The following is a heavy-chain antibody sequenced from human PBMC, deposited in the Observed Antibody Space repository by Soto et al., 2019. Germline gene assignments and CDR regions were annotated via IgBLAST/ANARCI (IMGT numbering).Heavy chain of an antibody. CDR1: GGTFSSYA. D-gene: IGHD3-9*01. V-gene: IGHV1-69*01. CDR3: ARGVPIDYDILTGYSLRYYYYGMDV. CDR2: IIPIFGTA. J-gene: IGHJ6*02. Sequence: QVQLVQSGAEVKKPGSSVKVSCKASGGTFSSYAISWVRQAPGQGLEWMGGIIPIFGTANYAQKFQGRVTITADESTSTAYMERSSLRSEDTAVYYCARGVPIDYDILTGYSLRYYYYGMDVWGQGTTVTVSS.